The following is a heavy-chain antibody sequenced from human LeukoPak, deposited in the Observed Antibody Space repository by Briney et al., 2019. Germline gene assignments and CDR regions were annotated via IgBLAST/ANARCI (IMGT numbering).Heavy chain of an antibody. J-gene: IGHJ6*03. Sequence: PGGSLRLSCAASGFTFSSYGMQFSSYGMNWVRQAPGQGLEGVAFIRSDGRNKYYADSVKGRFTISRDNTKNMLYLQMNSLRAEDTAVYYCAKLKINYYYYMDVWGKGTTVIVSS. V-gene: IGHV3-30*02. CDR2: IRSDGRNK. CDR3: AKLKINYYYYMDV. D-gene: IGHD3-16*01. CDR1: GFTFSSYG.